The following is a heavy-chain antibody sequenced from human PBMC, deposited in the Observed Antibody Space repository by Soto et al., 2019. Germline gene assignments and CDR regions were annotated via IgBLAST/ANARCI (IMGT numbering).Heavy chain of an antibody. D-gene: IGHD3-16*01. CDR3: AAYSHEGY. CDR1: GFTVSNNY. Sequence: EEQLVESGGDLVQPGGSLRLSCAASGFTVSNNYMSWVRQAPGKGLEWVSLIYSGGSTYYADSVKGRFTISRDSSKDTPYFQKDSRRGEETAIYYCAAYSHEGYWGQGTLVTVSS. V-gene: IGHV3-66*01. CDR2: IYSGGST. J-gene: IGHJ4*02.